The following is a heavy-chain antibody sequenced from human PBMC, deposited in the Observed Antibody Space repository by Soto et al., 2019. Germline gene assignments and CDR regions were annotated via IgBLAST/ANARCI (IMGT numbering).Heavy chain of an antibody. CDR3: ARVREMTTIGFSY. CDR2: INRDGSST. J-gene: IGHJ4*02. CDR1: GFTFSNYW. V-gene: IGHV3-74*01. D-gene: IGHD1-1*01. Sequence: EVQLVESGGGLVQPGGSLRLSCAASGFTFSNYWMHWVRQAPGKGLVWVSRINRDGSSTSYADSVKGRFTISRDNAKNTLYLQMNSLRAEDTAVYYCARVREMTTIGFSYGGQGTLVTVSS.